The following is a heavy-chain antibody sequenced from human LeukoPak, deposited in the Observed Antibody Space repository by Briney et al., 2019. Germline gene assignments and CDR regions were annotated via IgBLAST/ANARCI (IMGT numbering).Heavy chain of an antibody. V-gene: IGHV4-59*01. D-gene: IGHD1-26*01. Sequence: PSETLSLTCTVSGGSISSYNWSWIRKPPGKGLEWIGYIYYSGSTNYNPSLRSRVTISVDTSKNQFSLKVRSVTAADTAVYYCARDQGGGSYHLAAFDIWGQGTMVTVSS. CDR3: ARDQGGGSYHLAAFDI. CDR1: GGSISSYN. CDR2: IYYSGST. J-gene: IGHJ3*02.